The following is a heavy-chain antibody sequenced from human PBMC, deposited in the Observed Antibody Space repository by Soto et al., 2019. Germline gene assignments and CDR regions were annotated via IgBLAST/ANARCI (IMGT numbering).Heavy chain of an antibody. CDR3: SKDGRIVATRFDY. J-gene: IGHJ4*02. V-gene: IGHV3-23*01. CDR2: ISGSGGST. Sequence: EVQLLESGGGLVQPGGSLRLSCAASGFTFSSYAMSWVRQAPGKGLEWVSAISGSGGSTYYADSVKGRFTISRDKSKNTRYLQLNSLRAEDTAVYYCSKDGRIVATRFDYWGQGTLVTVSS. D-gene: IGHD5-12*01. CDR1: GFTFSSYA.